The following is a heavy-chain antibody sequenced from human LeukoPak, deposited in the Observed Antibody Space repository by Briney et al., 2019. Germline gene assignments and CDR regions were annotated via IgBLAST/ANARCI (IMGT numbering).Heavy chain of an antibody. CDR3: AREVGEQWLVTENYFDY. CDR2: INPSGGST. J-gene: IGHJ4*02. V-gene: IGHV1-46*01. D-gene: IGHD6-19*01. CDR1: GYTFTSYC. Sequence: ASVKVSCKASGYTFTSYCMHWVRQAPGQGLEWMGIINPSGGSTSYAQKFQGRVTMTRDTSTSTVYMELSSLRSEDTAVYYCAREVGEQWLVTENYFDYWGQGTLVTVSS.